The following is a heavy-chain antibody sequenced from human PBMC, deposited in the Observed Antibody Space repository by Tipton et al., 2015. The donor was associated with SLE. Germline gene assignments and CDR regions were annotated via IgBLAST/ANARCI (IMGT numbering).Heavy chain of an antibody. CDR1: GGSISTFHY. D-gene: IGHD3-16*01. J-gene: IGHJ4*02. CDR3: ARSRETYDLGGVFDF. CDR2: IYFGST. Sequence: TLSLTCTVSGGSISTFHYWSWIRQPPGERLEWIGYIYFGSTSYNPSLKSRVIISGDTSKNQFSLKLNSVTAGDTAVYYCARSRETYDLGGVFDFWGQGTLVTVSS. V-gene: IGHV4-59*01.